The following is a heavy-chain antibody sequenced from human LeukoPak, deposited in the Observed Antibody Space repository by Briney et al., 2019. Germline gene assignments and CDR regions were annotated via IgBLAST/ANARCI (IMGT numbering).Heavy chain of an antibody. D-gene: IGHD2-15*01. CDR1: GGSFSGYY. CDR3: ARMGYCGGGSCQDY. V-gene: IGHV4-34*01. J-gene: IGHJ4*02. CDR2: INHSGST. Sequence: SETLSLTCAVYGGSFSGYYWSWIRQPPGKGLEWIGEINHSGSTNYNPSLKSRVTISVDTSKNQFSLKLSSVTAADTAVYYCARMGYCGGGSCQDYWGQGTLVTVSS.